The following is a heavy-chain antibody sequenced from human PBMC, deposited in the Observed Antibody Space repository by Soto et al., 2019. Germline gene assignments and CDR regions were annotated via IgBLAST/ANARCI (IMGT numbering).Heavy chain of an antibody. CDR3: ARAPIIVVGPAAPYYYYYGMDV. V-gene: IGHV1-69*01. Sequence: QVQLVQSGAEVKKPGSSVKVSYKASGGTFSSYAISWVRQAPGQGLEWMGGIIPIFGTANYAQKFQGRVTITADESTITAYMEQSSLRCEDTAVYYCARAPIIVVGPAAPYYYYYGMDVWGQGTTVTVSS. CDR1: GGTFSSYA. J-gene: IGHJ6*02. CDR2: IIPIFGTA. D-gene: IGHD2-2*01.